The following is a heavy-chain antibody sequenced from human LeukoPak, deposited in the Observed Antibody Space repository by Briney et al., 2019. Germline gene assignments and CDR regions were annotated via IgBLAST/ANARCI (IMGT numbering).Heavy chain of an antibody. D-gene: IGHD1-26*01. CDR1: GGSISSSSYY. V-gene: IGHV4-39*07. CDR2: IYYSGST. CDR3: ARDKSGELLGYYYYYMDV. Sequence: SETLSLTCTVSGGSISSSSYYWGWIRQPPGKGLEWIGSIYYSGSTYYNPSLKSRVTISVDTSKNQFSLKLSSVTAADTAVYYCARDKSGELLGYYYYYMDVWGKGTTVTVSS. J-gene: IGHJ6*03.